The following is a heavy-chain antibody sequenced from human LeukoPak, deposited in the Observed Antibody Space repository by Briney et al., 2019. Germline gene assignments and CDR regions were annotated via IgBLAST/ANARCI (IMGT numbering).Heavy chain of an antibody. J-gene: IGHJ4*02. CDR2: IYYSGST. D-gene: IGHD3-3*01. CDR1: GGSISSYY. Sequence: SETLSLTCTVSGGSISSYYWSWIRQPPGKGLEWIGYIYYSGSTNYNPSLKSRVTISVDTSKNQFSLKLSSVTAAHTAVYYCARNDFWSGSVDYWGQGTLVTVSS. V-gene: IGHV4-59*08. CDR3: ARNDFWSGSVDY.